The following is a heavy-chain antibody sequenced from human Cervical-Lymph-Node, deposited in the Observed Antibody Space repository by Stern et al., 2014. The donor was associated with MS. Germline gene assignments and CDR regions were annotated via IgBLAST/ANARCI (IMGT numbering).Heavy chain of an antibody. J-gene: IGHJ6*02. Sequence: QVQLMQSGAEVKKPGASVKVSCKASGYTFTSYHMHWVRQAPGQGLEWMGIINPSGGTTIYAQKFQGRVTMTRDTSARTVYMELSSLRSEDTAVYYCARALAAALYAMDVWGQGTTVTVSS. D-gene: IGHD6-13*01. CDR3: ARALAAALYAMDV. V-gene: IGHV1-46*01. CDR2: INPSGGTT. CDR1: GYTFTSYH.